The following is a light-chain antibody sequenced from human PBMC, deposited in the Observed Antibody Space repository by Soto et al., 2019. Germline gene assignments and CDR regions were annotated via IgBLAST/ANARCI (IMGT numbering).Light chain of an antibody. V-gene: IGLV7-43*01. CDR2: SIS. CDR3: LLFYTNTWV. CDR1: TGAVTSGYY. Sequence: QAVVTQEPSLTVSLGGTVSLTCASSTGAVTSGYYPNWFQQKPGQAPRALIYSISNRHSWTPARFSGFLLGDKAALTLSGAQPEDEAEYYCLLFYTNTWVFGGGTQLTVL. J-gene: IGLJ3*02.